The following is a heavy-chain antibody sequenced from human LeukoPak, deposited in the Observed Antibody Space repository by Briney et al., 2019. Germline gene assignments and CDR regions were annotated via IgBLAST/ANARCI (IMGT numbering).Heavy chain of an antibody. J-gene: IGHJ5*02. CDR1: GYTFSDYY. CDR2: VGPNSGGT. V-gene: IGHV1-2*02. D-gene: IGHD6-6*01. Sequence: ASVKVSCKASGYTFSDYYMHWVRQAPGQGLEWMGWVGPNSGGTNYAQKFQGRVTMTRDTSISTAYMELSRLISDDTAVYYCARSNIAVRRGDNWFDPWGQGTLVTVSS. CDR3: ARSNIAVRRGDNWFDP.